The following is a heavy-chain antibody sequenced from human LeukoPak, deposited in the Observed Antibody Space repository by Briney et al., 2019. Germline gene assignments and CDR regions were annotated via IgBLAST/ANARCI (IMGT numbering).Heavy chain of an antibody. V-gene: IGHV3-23*01. Sequence: RGGSLRLSCAASGFTFSSYAISWVRQAPGKGLEWVSAISGSGGSTYYADSVKGRFTISRDNSKNTLYLQMNSLRAEDTAVYYCAKDRSRYGDYELHDHWGQGTLVTVSS. CDR2: ISGSGGST. CDR1: GFTFSSYA. CDR3: AKDRSRYGDYELHDH. J-gene: IGHJ4*02. D-gene: IGHD4-17*01.